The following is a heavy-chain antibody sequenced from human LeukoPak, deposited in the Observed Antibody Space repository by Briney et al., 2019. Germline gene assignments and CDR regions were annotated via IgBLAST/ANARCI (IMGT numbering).Heavy chain of an antibody. CDR1: GFTVSSNY. D-gene: IGHD3-10*01. Sequence: GGSLRLSCAASGFTVSSNYMSWVRQAPGKGLEWVSVIYSGGSTYYADSVKGRFTISRDNSKNTLYLQMNSLRAEDTAVYYCARGYYYGSGSLFDYWGQGTLVTVSS. CDR3: ARGYYYGSGSLFDY. V-gene: IGHV3-53*01. CDR2: IYSGGST. J-gene: IGHJ4*02.